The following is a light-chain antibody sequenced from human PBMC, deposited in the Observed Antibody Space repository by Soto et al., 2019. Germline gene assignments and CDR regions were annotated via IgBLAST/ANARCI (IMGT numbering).Light chain of an antibody. CDR2: GAS. CDR1: QSVSSNY. V-gene: IGKV3-20*01. Sequence: IVLTQSPDTLALSPGERATLSCRASQSVSSNYLAWYQQKLGQAPRLLIYGASSRATGIPDRFSGSGSGTDFTLTISRLEPEDFAVYYCQQYVTSSPRTFGQGTKVDIK. J-gene: IGKJ1*01. CDR3: QQYVTSSPRT.